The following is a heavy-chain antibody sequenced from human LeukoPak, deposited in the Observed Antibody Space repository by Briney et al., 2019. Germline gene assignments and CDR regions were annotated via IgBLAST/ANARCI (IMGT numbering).Heavy chain of an antibody. J-gene: IGHJ5*02. CDR3: AISLYGSGSYT. CDR2: ISWNSGSI. V-gene: IGHV3-9*01. Sequence: PGRSLRLSCAASGFTFDDYAMHWVRQAPGKGLEWVSGISWNSGSIGYADSVKGRFTISRDNAKNSLYLQMNSLRAEDTALYYCAISLYGSGSYTWGQGTLVTVSS. D-gene: IGHD3-10*01. CDR1: GFTFDDYA.